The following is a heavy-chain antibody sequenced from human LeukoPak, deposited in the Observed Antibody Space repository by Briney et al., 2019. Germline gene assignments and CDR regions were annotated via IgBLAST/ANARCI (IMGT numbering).Heavy chain of an antibody. CDR3: AKDYCGGDCYSGWYFDL. CDR2: ISYNSDTI. Sequence: PGGSLRLSCAASGFTFDDYAMHWVRQAPGKGPEWVSGISYNSDTIAYADSVKGRFTISRDNAKNSLYLQMNSLRAEDTALYYCAKDYCGGDCYSGWYFDLWGRGTLVTVSS. CDR1: GFTFDDYA. V-gene: IGHV3-9*01. D-gene: IGHD2-21*02. J-gene: IGHJ2*01.